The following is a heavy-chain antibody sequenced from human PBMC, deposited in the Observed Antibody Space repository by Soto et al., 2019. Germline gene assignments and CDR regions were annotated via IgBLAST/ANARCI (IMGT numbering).Heavy chain of an antibody. V-gene: IGHV4-34*01. Sequence: PSETLSLTCAVYGGSFSGYYWSWIRQPPGKGLEWIGEINYSGSTNYNPSLKSRVTISVDTSKNQFSLKLSSVTAADTAVYYCVLMVYAIFDYWGQGTLVTVSS. D-gene: IGHD2-8*01. CDR2: INYSGST. CDR1: GGSFSGYY. J-gene: IGHJ4*02. CDR3: VLMVYAIFDY.